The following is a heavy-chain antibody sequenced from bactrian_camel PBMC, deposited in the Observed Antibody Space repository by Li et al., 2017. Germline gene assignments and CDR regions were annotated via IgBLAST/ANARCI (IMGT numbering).Heavy chain of an antibody. J-gene: IGHJ4*01. Sequence: VQLVESGGGSVQPGGSLRLSCAVSGTIARHFCMGWFRQVPGKERERVASSDSDGTTTVARSVEGRFTLSRDNAKNTLYLQMNSLKPEDTATYYCAAGWDCYVNARDYKFWGQGTQVTVS. CDR1: GTIARHFC. CDR3: AAGWDCYVNARDYKF. CDR2: SDSDGTT. V-gene: IGHV3S53*01. D-gene: IGHD2*01.